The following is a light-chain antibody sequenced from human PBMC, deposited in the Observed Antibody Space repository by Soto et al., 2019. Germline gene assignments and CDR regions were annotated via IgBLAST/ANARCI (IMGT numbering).Light chain of an antibody. Sequence: EIVMTQSPATLSVSPRERATLSCRASQSVSSNLAWYQQKPGQAPTLLLYGASARATGIPARCSGSGSGTEFTLTISSLRSEDFAVYYCQHYNNWPFTFGQGTKLDIK. CDR1: QSVSSN. CDR3: QHYNNWPFT. CDR2: GAS. V-gene: IGKV3-15*01. J-gene: IGKJ2*01.